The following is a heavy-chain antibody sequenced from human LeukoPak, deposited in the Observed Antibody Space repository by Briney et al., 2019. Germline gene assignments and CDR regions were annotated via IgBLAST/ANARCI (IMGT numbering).Heavy chain of an antibody. D-gene: IGHD3-10*01. V-gene: IGHV4-59*01. CDR2: IYYSGST. CDR3: ARVPMVRGYTYYMDV. J-gene: IGHJ6*03. CDR1: GGSISSYY. Sequence: SETLSLTCTVSGGSISSYYWSWIRQPPGKGPEWIGYIYYSGSTNYNPSLKSRVTISVDTSKNQFSLKLSSVTAADTAVYYCARVPMVRGYTYYMDVWGKGTTVTVSS.